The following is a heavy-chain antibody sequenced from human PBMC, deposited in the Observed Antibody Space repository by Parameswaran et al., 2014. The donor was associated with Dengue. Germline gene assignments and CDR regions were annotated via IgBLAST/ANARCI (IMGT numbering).Heavy chain of an antibody. CDR2: IYSGGST. CDR3: AREGVEVIQPHKYYYYYGMDV. Sequence: WIRQPPGKGLEWVSVIYSGGSTYYADSVKGRFTISRDNSKNTLYLQMNSLRAEDTAVYYCAREGVEVIQPHKYYYYYGMDVWGQGTTVTVSS. V-gene: IGHV3-53*01. J-gene: IGHJ6*02. D-gene: IGHD3-16*02.